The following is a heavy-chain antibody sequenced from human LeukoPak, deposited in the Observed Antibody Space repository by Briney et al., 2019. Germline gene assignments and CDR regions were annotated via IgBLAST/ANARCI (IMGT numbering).Heavy chain of an antibody. V-gene: IGHV3-23*01. D-gene: IGHD6-19*01. Sequence: GGSLRLSCAASGFTFSSYAMSWVRQAPGKGLKWFSAISGSGGSTYYADSVKGRFTISRDNSKNTLYLQMNSLRAEDTAVYYCAKGSSGWYVGWFDPWGQGTLVTVSS. CDR1: GFTFSSYA. J-gene: IGHJ5*02. CDR3: AKGSSGWYVGWFDP. CDR2: ISGSGGST.